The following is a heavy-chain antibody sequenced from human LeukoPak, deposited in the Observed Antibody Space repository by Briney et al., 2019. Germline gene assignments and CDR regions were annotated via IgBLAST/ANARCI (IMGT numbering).Heavy chain of an antibody. D-gene: IGHD6-19*01. CDR2: ISSSGSTI. CDR3: ARDIEPIAVTGATADY. Sequence: GGSLRLSCAASGFTFSSYEMNWVRQAPGKGLEWVSYISSSGSTIYYADSVKGRFTISRDNSENTLYLHMKSLRIEDTAVYYCARDIEPIAVTGATADYWGQGTLVTVSS. J-gene: IGHJ4*02. V-gene: IGHV3-48*03. CDR1: GFTFSSYE.